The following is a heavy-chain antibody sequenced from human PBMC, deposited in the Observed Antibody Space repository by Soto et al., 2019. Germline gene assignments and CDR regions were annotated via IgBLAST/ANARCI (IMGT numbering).Heavy chain of an antibody. CDR1: GFTFSSYA. Sequence: PGGSLRLSCAASGFTFSSYAMHWVRQAPGKGLEWVAVISYDGSNKYYADSVKGRFTISRDNSKNTLYLQMNSLRAEDTAVYYCARDHTYYDILTGYRYYYYGMDVWGQGTTVTVSS. V-gene: IGHV3-30-3*01. D-gene: IGHD3-9*01. CDR2: ISYDGSNK. J-gene: IGHJ6*02. CDR3: ARDHTYYDILTGYRYYYYGMDV.